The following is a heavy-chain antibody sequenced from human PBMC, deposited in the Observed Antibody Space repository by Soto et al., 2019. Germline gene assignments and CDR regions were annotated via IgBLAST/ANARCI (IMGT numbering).Heavy chain of an antibody. D-gene: IGHD3-10*01. Sequence: QVQLQESGPGLVKPSGTLSLTCAVSGDSIGNNNWWSWVRQPPGKGLEWIGEIHHSGNTKYNPSLKSRVSMSVEKSKNQFSLNLRSVTAADTAVYYCAHTIGAGSYVPYWGQGNLVTVSS. CDR1: GDSIGNNNW. J-gene: IGHJ4*02. V-gene: IGHV4-4*02. CDR3: AHTIGAGSYVPY. CDR2: IHHSGNT.